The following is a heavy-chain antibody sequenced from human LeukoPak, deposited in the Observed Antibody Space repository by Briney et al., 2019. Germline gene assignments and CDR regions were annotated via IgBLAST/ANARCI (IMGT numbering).Heavy chain of an antibody. J-gene: IGHJ4*02. Sequence: GGSLRLSCAASGFTFSSYAMSWVRQAPGKGLEWVSAISGSGGSTYYADSVKGRFTISRDNSKNTLYLQMNSLRAEDTAVYYCAKDLYDYVWGSYRGYYFDYWGQGTLVTVSS. V-gene: IGHV3-23*01. CDR2: ISGSGGST. CDR1: GFTFSSYA. CDR3: AKDLYDYVWGSYRGYYFDY. D-gene: IGHD3-16*02.